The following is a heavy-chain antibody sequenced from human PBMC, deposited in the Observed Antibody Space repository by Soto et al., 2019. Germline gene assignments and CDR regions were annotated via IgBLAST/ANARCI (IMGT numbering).Heavy chain of an antibody. J-gene: IGHJ4*02. CDR3: ARYYGTSFDY. Sequence: SGPTLVNPTRTLTLTCTFSGFSLSTNGVCVTWVRRPPGKALEWLARIDWDDYEYYSTSLKTRLTISKDTSRNQVVLTMTNMDPVDTGTYYCARYYGTSFDYWGLGTLVTVSS. D-gene: IGHD3-22*01. CDR1: GFSLSTNGVC. V-gene: IGHV2-70*11. CDR2: IDWDDYE.